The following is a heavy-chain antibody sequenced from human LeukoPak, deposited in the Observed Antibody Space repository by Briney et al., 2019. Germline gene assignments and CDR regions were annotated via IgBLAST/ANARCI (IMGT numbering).Heavy chain of an antibody. CDR1: GGSISTSYW. CDR3: ARSSPYGDYGIDY. V-gene: IGHV4-4*02. J-gene: IGHJ4*02. CDR2: IYHGGNT. Sequence: SETLSLTCAVSGGSISTSYWWTWVRQPPGKGLEWIGEIYHGGNTNYNPSLKSRVTTSVDKSRNQFSLQLTSVTAADTAVYYCARSSPYGDYGIDYWGQGTQVTVSS. D-gene: IGHD4-17*01.